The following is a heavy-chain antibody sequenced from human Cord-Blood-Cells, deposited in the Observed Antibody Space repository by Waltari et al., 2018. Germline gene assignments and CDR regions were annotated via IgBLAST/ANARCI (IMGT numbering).Heavy chain of an antibody. CDR2: ISSSSRYI. Sequence: EVQLVESGGGLVKPGGSLRLSCAASGFTFSSYSVNWVRQAPGKGLEWVSTISSSSRYIYDADSVKGLFTISRDNAKNSLYLQMNSLRAEDTAVDYCARSGVDYWGQGTLVTVSS. CDR1: GFTFSSYS. D-gene: IGHD1-26*01. J-gene: IGHJ4*02. CDR3: ARSGVDY. V-gene: IGHV3-21*01.